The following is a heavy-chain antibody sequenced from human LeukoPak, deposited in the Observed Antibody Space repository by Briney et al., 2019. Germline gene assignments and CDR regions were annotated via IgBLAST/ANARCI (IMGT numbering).Heavy chain of an antibody. D-gene: IGHD6-13*01. CDR3: AAYSSSWGYFDY. CDR2: IYYSGST. J-gene: IGHJ4*02. CDR1: GGSISSYY. V-gene: IGHV4-59*08. Sequence: KPSETLSLTCTVSGGSISSYYWSWIRQPPGKGLEWIGYIYYSGSTNYNPSLKSRVTISVDTSKNRFSLKLSSVTAADTAVYYCAAYSSSWGYFDYWGQGTLVTVSS.